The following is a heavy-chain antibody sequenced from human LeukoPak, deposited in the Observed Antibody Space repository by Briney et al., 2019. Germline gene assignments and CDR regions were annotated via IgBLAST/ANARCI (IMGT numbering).Heavy chain of an antibody. CDR2: INQDGREI. J-gene: IGHJ3*02. D-gene: IGHD3/OR15-3a*01. CDR3: ARLDAAAFDI. CDR1: GFTFSSRC. V-gene: IGHV3-7*03. Sequence: PGGSLRLSCATSGFTFSSRCMTWVRQAPGKGLEWVANINQDGREIYYVDSVKGRVSVSRDNAEYTQYLQMNSLRVEDTDVYYCARLDAAAFDIWYRGTMVTVSS.